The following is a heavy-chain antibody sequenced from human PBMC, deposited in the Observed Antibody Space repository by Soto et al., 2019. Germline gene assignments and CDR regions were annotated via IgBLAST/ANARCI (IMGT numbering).Heavy chain of an antibody. Sequence: ASVKVSCKASGYTFTSYGISWVRQAPGQGLEWMGWISAYNGNTNYAQKLQGRVTMTTDTSTSTAYMELRSLRSDDTAVYYCAISITGEDYFDYWGQGTLVTVSS. J-gene: IGHJ4*02. D-gene: IGHD1-20*01. CDR3: AISITGEDYFDY. CDR1: GYTFTSYG. V-gene: IGHV1-18*01. CDR2: ISAYNGNT.